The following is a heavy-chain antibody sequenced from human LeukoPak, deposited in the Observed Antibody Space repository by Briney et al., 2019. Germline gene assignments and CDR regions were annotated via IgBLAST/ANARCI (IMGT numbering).Heavy chain of an antibody. Sequence: GGSLRLSCAASGFTFSSYEMNWVRQAPGKGLEWVSYISSSGSTIYYADSVKGRFTISRDNAKNSLYLQMNSLRAEDTAVYYCARDGSGSYYNMSDYWGQGTLVTVSS. V-gene: IGHV3-48*03. D-gene: IGHD3-10*01. J-gene: IGHJ4*02. CDR3: ARDGSGSYYNMSDY. CDR1: GFTFSSYE. CDR2: ISSSGSTI.